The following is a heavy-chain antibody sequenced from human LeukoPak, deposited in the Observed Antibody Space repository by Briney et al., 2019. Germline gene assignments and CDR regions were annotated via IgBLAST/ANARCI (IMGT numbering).Heavy chain of an antibody. D-gene: IGHD3-10*01. J-gene: IGHJ4*02. CDR2: INPNTGGT. CDR3: SRNPSYYSSGSTYDY. CDR1: GYTFTRYY. V-gene: IGHV1-2*04. Sequence: SVKVSCKASGYTFTRYYMHWVRQAPGQGREWMGWINPNTGGTNYAQKFQGWVTMTRDTSISTAYMELSRLRSDDTAVYFCSRNPSYYSSGSTYDYWGQGTLVTVSS.